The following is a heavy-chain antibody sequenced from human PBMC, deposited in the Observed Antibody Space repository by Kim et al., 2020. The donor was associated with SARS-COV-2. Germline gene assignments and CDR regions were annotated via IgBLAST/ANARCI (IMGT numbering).Heavy chain of an antibody. CDR2: INPSGGST. J-gene: IGHJ6*02. V-gene: IGHV1-46*01. D-gene: IGHD3-10*01. CDR3: ARDFVLLWFVESTGYYYGMDV. CDR1: GYTFTSYY. Sequence: ASVKVSCKASGYTFTSYYMHWVRQAPGQGLEWMGIINPSGGSTSYAQKFQGRVTMTRDTSTSTVYMELSSLRSEDTAVYYCARDFVLLWFVESTGYYYGMDVWGQGTTVTVSS.